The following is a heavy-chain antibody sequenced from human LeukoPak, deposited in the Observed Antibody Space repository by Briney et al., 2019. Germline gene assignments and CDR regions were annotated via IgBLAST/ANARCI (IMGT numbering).Heavy chain of an antibody. CDR2: ISGSGGDT. J-gene: IGHJ6*03. CDR3: GKSFCSSTSCYSSYYYYYMDA. D-gene: IGHD2-2*01. Sequence: GGSLRLSCAASGFTFSSYAMSWVRQAPGKGLEWVSGISGSGGDTYYVDSVKGRFTISRDNSKNTLYLQMNSLRAEDTAVYYCGKSFCSSTSCYSSYYYYYMDAWGKGTTVTVSS. CDR1: GFTFSSYA. V-gene: IGHV3-23*01.